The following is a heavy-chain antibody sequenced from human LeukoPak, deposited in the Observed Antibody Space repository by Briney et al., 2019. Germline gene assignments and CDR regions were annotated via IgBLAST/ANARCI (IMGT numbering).Heavy chain of an antibody. CDR2: ISSSSSYI. V-gene: IGHV3-21*01. CDR3: ARESRSQGQNFDY. J-gene: IGHJ4*02. Sequence: PGGSLRLSCAASGFTFSSYSMNWVRQAPGKGLEWVSSISSSSSYIYYADSVKGRFTISRDNAKNSLYLQMNSLRAEDTAVYYCARESRSQGQNFDYWGQGTLVTVSS. CDR1: GFTFSSYS.